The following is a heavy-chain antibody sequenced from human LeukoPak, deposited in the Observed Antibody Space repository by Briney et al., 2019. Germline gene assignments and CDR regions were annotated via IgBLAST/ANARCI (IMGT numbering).Heavy chain of an antibody. CDR3: ATGAMVYEY. D-gene: IGHD1-14*01. CDR2: FGPQVGET. CDR1: GSTLTKIS. V-gene: IGHV1-24*01. J-gene: IGHJ4*02. Sequence: ASVKVSCKVSGSTLTKISIDWVRQAPGKGFECMGTFGPQVGETIHAQKLQGRLKMTADTSTDTAYMEMSSLQSEDTVVYYCATGAMVYEYWGQGTMVTVSS.